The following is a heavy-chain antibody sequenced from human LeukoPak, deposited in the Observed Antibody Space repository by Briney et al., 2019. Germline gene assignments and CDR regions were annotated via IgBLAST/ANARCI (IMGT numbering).Heavy chain of an antibody. D-gene: IGHD2/OR15-2a*01. Sequence: SETLSLTCTVSGGSNTSSYWSWIRQPPGKGLEWIGYISYSGNTNYNPSLESRVTISLGTPKNQFSLRLSSVTAADTAVYYCARDPLGNNWFDPWGQGTLVTVSS. CDR2: ISYSGNT. J-gene: IGHJ5*02. CDR3: ARDPLGNNWFDP. V-gene: IGHV4-59*01. CDR1: GGSNTSSY.